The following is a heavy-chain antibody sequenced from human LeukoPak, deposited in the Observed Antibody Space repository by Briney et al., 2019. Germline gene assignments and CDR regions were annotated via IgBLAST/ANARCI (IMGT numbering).Heavy chain of an antibody. D-gene: IGHD3-10*01. CDR2: ITSSSNFI. Sequence: GGSLRLSCVASGFTFSTYSMTWVRQAPGKGLEWVSSITSSSNFIYYADSVKGRFTISRDNSKNTLYLEMNSLRAEDTAVYYCAKDIGSYYDYWGQGILVTVSS. CDR3: AKDIGSYYDY. CDR1: GFTFSTYS. J-gene: IGHJ4*02. V-gene: IGHV3-21*01.